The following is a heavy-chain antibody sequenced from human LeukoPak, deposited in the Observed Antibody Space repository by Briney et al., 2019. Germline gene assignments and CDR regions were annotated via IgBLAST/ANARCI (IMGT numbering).Heavy chain of an antibody. D-gene: IGHD2-2*01. Sequence: GGSLRLSCAASGFTFSSYAMSWVRQAPGKGLEWVSAIRVSGDSAYYADSVKGRFTISRDNSKNTLFLQMNSLRAEDTAVYYCAKVGGGSSTSCYSPAAYWGQGTLVTVSS. CDR1: GFTFSSYA. J-gene: IGHJ4*02. CDR2: IRVSGDSA. V-gene: IGHV3-23*01. CDR3: AKVGGGSSTSCYSPAAY.